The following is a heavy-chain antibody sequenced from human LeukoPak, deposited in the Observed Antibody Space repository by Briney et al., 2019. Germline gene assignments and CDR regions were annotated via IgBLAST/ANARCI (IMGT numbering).Heavy chain of an antibody. CDR3: ARDEYSSGWYENYYYYMDV. CDR2: ISAYNGNT. V-gene: IGHV1-18*01. Sequence: GASVKVSCKASGYTFTSYGISWVRQAPGQGLEWMGWISAYNGNTNYAQKLQGRVTMTTDTSTSTAYMELRSLRSDDTAVYYCARDEYSSGWYENYYYYMDVWGKGTTVTVSS. J-gene: IGHJ6*03. D-gene: IGHD6-19*01. CDR1: GYTFTSYG.